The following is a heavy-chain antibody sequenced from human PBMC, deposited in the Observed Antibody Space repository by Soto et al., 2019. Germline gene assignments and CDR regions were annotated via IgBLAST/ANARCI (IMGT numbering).Heavy chain of an antibody. D-gene: IGHD6-19*01. CDR3: TTSSLGGGWYGIFDY. CDR2: IKSKTDGGTT. V-gene: IGHV3-15*01. J-gene: IGHJ4*02. CDR1: GFTFSNAW. Sequence: GESLKISCAASGFTFSNAWMSWVRQAPGKGLEWVGRIKSKTDGGTTDYAAPVKGRFTISRDDSKNTLYLQMNSLKTEDTAVYYCTTSSLGGGWYGIFDYWGQGTLVTVSS.